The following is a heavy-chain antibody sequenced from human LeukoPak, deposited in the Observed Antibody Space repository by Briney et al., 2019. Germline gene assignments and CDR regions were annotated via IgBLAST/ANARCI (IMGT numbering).Heavy chain of an antibody. J-gene: IGHJ6*02. V-gene: IGHV3-53*01. CDR2: ISGNGGST. CDR1: EFSVSNNY. D-gene: IGHD3-10*01. CDR3: ARGDIGSGSYYIANYYYYGMDV. Sequence: QTGGSLRLSCAASEFSVSNNYMSWVRKAPGKGLEWVSVISGNGGSTYYADSVKGRFTISRDNSKNTLYLQMNSLKAEDTAVYYCARGDIGSGSYYIANYYYYGMDVWGQGTTVTVSS.